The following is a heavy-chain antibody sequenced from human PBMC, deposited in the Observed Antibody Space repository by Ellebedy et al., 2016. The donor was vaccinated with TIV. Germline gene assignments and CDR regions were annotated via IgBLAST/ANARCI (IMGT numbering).Heavy chain of an antibody. J-gene: IGHJ6*02. Sequence: GGSLRLXCAASGFAFSGYAMSWVRQAPGKGLEWVSSISYSSDITHYADSVKGRFTISRDNSKSTLFLQMNSLTADDTAVYYCAKFLRGHGSGRPFSYYAMDVWGQGTSVTVSS. CDR2: ISYSSDIT. D-gene: IGHD3-10*01. CDR3: AKFLRGHGSGRPFSYYAMDV. CDR1: GFAFSGYA. V-gene: IGHV3-23*01.